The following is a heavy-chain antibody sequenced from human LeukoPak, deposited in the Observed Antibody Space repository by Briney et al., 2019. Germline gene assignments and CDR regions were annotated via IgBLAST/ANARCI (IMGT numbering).Heavy chain of an antibody. D-gene: IGHD4-17*01. CDR1: GFSFSSYE. CDR3: ARDLTVTTDYGMDV. CDR2: ITSSGSTR. V-gene: IGHV3-48*03. J-gene: IGHJ6*04. Sequence: GGSLRLSCAASGFSFSSYEMNWVRQAPGKGLEWHSYITSSGSTRYYADSVKGRFTISRDNAKNSLYLQMNSLRAEDTAVYYCARDLTVTTDYGMDVWGKGTTVTVSS.